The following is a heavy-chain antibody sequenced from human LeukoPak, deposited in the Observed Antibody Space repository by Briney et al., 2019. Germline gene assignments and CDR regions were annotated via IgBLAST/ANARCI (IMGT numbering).Heavy chain of an antibody. V-gene: IGHV4-39*07. CDR3: ARDGAAAGTSFDY. Sequence: SETLSLTCTVSSGSVSTSSYYWGWIRQPPGKGLEWIGSVYYSGSTYYNPSLKSRVTISVDTSKNQFSLKLSSVTAADTAVYYCARDGAAAGTSFDYWGQGTLVTVSS. CDR2: VYYSGST. D-gene: IGHD6-13*01. CDR1: SGSVSTSSYY. J-gene: IGHJ4*02.